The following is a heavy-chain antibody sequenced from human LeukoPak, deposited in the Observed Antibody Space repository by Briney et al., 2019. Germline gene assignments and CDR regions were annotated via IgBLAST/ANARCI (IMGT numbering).Heavy chain of an antibody. V-gene: IGHV3-23*01. Sequence: GGSLRLSCAASGFTFSSYGMSWVRPAPGKGLEWVSAISGSGGSTYYADSVKGRFTISRDNSKNTLYLQMNSLRPEDTALYYCVKDQGSGSYNYYHYMDVWGKGTTVIIS. CDR2: ISGSGGST. CDR1: GFTFSSYG. CDR3: VKDQGSGSYNYYHYMDV. D-gene: IGHD3-10*01. J-gene: IGHJ6*03.